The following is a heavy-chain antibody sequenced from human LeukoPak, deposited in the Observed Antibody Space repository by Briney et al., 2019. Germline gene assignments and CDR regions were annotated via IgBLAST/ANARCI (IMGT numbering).Heavy chain of an antibody. D-gene: IGHD5-18*01. Sequence: SETLSLTCAVYGGSFRGYYWSWIRQPPGKGLEWIGEINHSGSTNYNPPLKSRVSISVDTSKNQFALKLSSVTAADTAVFYCARGRLKKGYGPFAYFDYCAMDVWGQGTTVTVSS. V-gene: IGHV4-34*01. J-gene: IGHJ6*02. CDR2: INHSGST. CDR3: ARGRLKKGYGPFAYFDYCAMDV. CDR1: GGSFRGYY.